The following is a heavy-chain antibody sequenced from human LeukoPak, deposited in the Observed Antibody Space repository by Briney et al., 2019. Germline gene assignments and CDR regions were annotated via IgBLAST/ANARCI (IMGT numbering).Heavy chain of an antibody. Sequence: GGSLRLSCAVSGFTFSGSAMHWVRQAPGKGLEWVAFIRYDGSNKYYADSVKGRFTISRDNSKNTLYLQMNSLRAEDTAVYYCAKEENSAAAGGGIDYWGQGTLVTVSS. D-gene: IGHD6-13*01. CDR2: IRYDGSNK. CDR3: AKEENSAAAGGGIDY. CDR1: GFTFSGSA. J-gene: IGHJ4*02. V-gene: IGHV3-30*02.